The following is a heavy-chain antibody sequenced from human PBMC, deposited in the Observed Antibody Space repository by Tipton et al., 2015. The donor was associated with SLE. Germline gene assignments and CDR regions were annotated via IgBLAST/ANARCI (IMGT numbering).Heavy chain of an antibody. V-gene: IGHV4-34*01. CDR2: INHSGST. D-gene: IGHD2-2*01. CDR3: ARDSTSHWGGYYYYYGMDV. Sequence: LRLSCAVYGGSFSGYYWSWIRQPPGKGLEWIGEINHSGSTNYNPSLKSRVTTSVDTSKNQFSLKLSSVTAADTAVYYCARDSTSHWGGYYYYYGMDVWGQGTAVTVSS. J-gene: IGHJ6*02. CDR1: GGSFSGYY.